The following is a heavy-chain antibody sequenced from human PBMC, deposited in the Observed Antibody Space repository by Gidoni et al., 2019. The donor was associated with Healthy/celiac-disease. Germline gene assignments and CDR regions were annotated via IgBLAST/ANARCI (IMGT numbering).Heavy chain of an antibody. V-gene: IGHV4-38-2*02. CDR3: ARGLYWFDP. Sequence: QVHLRESGRGRVQPSETLPRPCTASRYSISRGYYWNWIRQPPGKGLKWSGSIFHSGNTYYNPSLKSRVTISVDTSRNQFSLKLSSVTAADTAVYYCARGLYWFDPWGQGTLVIVSS. CDR1: RYSISRGYY. CDR2: IFHSGNT. D-gene: IGHD3-16*01. J-gene: IGHJ5*02.